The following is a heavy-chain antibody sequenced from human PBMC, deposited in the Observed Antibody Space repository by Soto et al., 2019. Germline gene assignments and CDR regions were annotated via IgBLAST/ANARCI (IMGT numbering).Heavy chain of an antibody. V-gene: IGHV3-23*04. D-gene: IGHD3-3*01. J-gene: IGHJ6*01. Sequence: DEQLVESGGGSLQPGESLRLSCAASGFSFRNYAMTWVRQSPGKGLEWVSLISSGGGTTNYADSVKGRFSLSRDNSQNMLSLQMTGLRGEDTALYFCAKLKGGLGRFYGMDAWGQGTMVIVSS. CDR3: AKLKGGLGRFYGMDA. CDR1: GFSFRNYA. CDR2: ISSGGGTT.